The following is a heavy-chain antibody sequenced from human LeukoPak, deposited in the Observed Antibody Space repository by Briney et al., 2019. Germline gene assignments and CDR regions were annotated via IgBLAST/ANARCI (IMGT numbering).Heavy chain of an antibody. Sequence: ASVKVSCKAPGYTFASYGISWVRQAPGQGLEWMGWISAYNGNTNYAQKLQGRVTMTTATSTSTAYMELRSLRADDTAVYYCARDRVFVDTAIVSPVQYFDYWGQGTLVTASA. V-gene: IGHV1-18*01. CDR3: ARDRVFVDTAIVSPVQYFDY. J-gene: IGHJ4*02. CDR2: ISAYNGNT. CDR1: GYTFASYG. D-gene: IGHD5-18*01.